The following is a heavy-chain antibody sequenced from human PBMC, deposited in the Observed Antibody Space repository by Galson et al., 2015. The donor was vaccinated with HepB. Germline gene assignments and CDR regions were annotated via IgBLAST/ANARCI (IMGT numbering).Heavy chain of an antibody. D-gene: IGHD5-12*01. CDR1: GFTFDTYA. CDR3: AKDQGWLTTHYYYYGMDV. Sequence: SLRLSCAASGFTFDTYAMTWVRQAPGKGLEWVSHISSSGGSTYYADSVEGRFTISRDSSKNTLFLQMNSLRAEDTAVYYCAKDQGWLTTHYYYYGMDVWGQGTTVTVSS. V-gene: IGHV3-23*01. CDR2: ISSSGGST. J-gene: IGHJ6*02.